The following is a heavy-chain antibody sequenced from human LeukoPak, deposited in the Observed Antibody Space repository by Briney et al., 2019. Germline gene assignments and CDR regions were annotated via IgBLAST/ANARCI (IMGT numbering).Heavy chain of an antibody. CDR3: ARDYLLEAGNWFDP. CDR2: ISSSSSYI. Sequence: GGSLRLSCAASGFTFSSYSMNWVRQAPGKGLEWVSSISSSSSYIYYADSVKGRFTISRDNAKNSLYLQMSSLRAEDTAVYYCARDYLLEAGNWFDPWGQGTLVTVSS. D-gene: IGHD6-13*01. CDR1: GFTFSSYS. J-gene: IGHJ5*02. V-gene: IGHV3-21*01.